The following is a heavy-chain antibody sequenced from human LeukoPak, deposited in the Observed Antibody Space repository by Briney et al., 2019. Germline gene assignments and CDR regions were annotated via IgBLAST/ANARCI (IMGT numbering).Heavy chain of an antibody. V-gene: IGHV4-4*02. CDR3: AGDMGSSWYNWFDP. D-gene: IGHD6-13*01. J-gene: IGHJ5*02. CDR2: IYHSGST. CDR1: GGSISSSNW. Sequence: SETLSLTCAVSGGSISSSNWWSWVRQPPGQGLEWIGEIYHSGSTNYNPSLKSRVTISVDKSKNQFSLKLSSVTAADTAVYYCAGDMGSSWYNWFDPWGQGTLVTVSS.